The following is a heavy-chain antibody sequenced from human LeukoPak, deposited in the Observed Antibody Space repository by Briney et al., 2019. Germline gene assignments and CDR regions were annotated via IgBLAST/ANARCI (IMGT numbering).Heavy chain of an antibody. Sequence: PGGSLRLSCAASGFTFSSYSVNWVRQAPGKGLEWVSSISSSSSYIYYADSVKGRFTISRDNAKNSLYLQMNSLRAEDTAVYYCARDNYGDSYDAFDIWGQGTMVTVSS. CDR2: ISSSSSYI. D-gene: IGHD4-17*01. J-gene: IGHJ3*02. CDR1: GFTFSSYS. CDR3: ARDNYGDSYDAFDI. V-gene: IGHV3-21*01.